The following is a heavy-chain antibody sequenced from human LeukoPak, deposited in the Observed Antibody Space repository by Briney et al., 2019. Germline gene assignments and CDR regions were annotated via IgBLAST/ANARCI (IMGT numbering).Heavy chain of an antibody. CDR3: ATLLDAFDI. Sequence: GRSLRLSCAAPGFTFTSYVMHWVRKAPGKGLEWVAAIWYDASNIYYADSLKGRFTISRDNSKNTLYLQMNNLRAEDTAVYYCATLLDAFDIWGQGTMVTVSS. CDR1: GFTFTSYV. D-gene: IGHD3-10*01. J-gene: IGHJ3*02. CDR2: IWYDASNI. V-gene: IGHV3-33*01.